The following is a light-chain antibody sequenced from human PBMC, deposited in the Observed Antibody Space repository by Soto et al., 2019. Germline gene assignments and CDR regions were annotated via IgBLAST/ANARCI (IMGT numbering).Light chain of an antibody. CDR3: QHYNSYSEA. Sequence: DIQMTQSPSTLSASVGDRVTITCRASQSISIWLAWYQQKPGKAPKFLIYDASSLESGVPSRFSGSGSGTEFTLTISSLQPDDFATYYCQHYNSYSEAFGQGTKVDIK. CDR1: QSISIW. V-gene: IGKV1-5*01. J-gene: IGKJ1*01. CDR2: DAS.